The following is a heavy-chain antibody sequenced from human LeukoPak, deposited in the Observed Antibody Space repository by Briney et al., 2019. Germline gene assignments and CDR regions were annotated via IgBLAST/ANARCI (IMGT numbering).Heavy chain of an antibody. CDR1: GFTVSSSF. J-gene: IGHJ4*02. CDR3: ARERSGSYYTFEY. CDR2: IYSGGAT. V-gene: IGHV3-66*02. Sequence: GGSQRLSCVASGFTVSSSFMSWVRQSPGKGLGWVALIYSGGATHYADAVKGRFTIARDTSKNTVYLQMNSLRAEDTAVYYCARERSGSYYTFEYWGLGALVTVSS. D-gene: IGHD1-26*01.